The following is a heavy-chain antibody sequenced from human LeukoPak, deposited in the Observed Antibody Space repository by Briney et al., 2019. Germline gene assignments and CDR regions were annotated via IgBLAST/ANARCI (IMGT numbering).Heavy chain of an antibody. D-gene: IGHD5-18*01. Sequence: GGSLRLSCAGSGFTFSNHWMTWVRQAPGKGLEWVANIKQDESEKYYVDSVKGRFTISRDNAKNSLYLQMNSLRTEDTAVYYCARRGDNYGVPSNYWGQGTLVTVSS. J-gene: IGHJ4*02. CDR1: GFTFSNHW. CDR3: ARRGDNYGVPSNY. V-gene: IGHV3-7*01. CDR2: IKQDESEK.